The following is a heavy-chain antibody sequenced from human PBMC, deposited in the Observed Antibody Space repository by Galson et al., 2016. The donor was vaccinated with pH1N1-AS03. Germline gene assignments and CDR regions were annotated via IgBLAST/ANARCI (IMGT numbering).Heavy chain of an antibody. J-gene: IGHJ4*03. V-gene: IGHV3-30*03. CDR2: ISYDESKK. D-gene: IGHD3-10*02. CDR1: GFTFRSYG. Sequence: SLRLSCAASGFTFRSYGMHWVRQTPGKGLQWVAVISYDESKKLYADSVRGRSTISRDNSKNTLYLQMNSLRPEDTAVYFCARSQSFYVDYFDNWGQGTTVTVSS. CDR3: ARSQSFYVDYFDN.